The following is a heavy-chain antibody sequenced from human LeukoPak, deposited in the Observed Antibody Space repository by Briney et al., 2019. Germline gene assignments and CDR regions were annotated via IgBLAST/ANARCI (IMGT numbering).Heavy chain of an antibody. J-gene: IGHJ6*02. Sequence: PSETLSLTCTVSGGSISSSSYYWGWIRQPPGKGLEWIGSIYYSGSTYYNPSLKSRVTISVDTSKNQCSLKLSSVTAADTAVYYCARSGATVTPYYYYYGMDVWGQGTTVTVSS. V-gene: IGHV4-39*01. CDR3: ARSGATVTPYYYYYGMDV. CDR2: IYYSGST. CDR1: GGSISSSSYY. D-gene: IGHD4-17*01.